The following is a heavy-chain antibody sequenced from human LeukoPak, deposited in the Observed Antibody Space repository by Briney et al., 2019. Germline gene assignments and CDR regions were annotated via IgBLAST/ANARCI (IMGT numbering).Heavy chain of an antibody. J-gene: IGHJ4*02. Sequence: GGSLRLSCAASGFPVSSNYMSWVRQAPGKGLEWVSVIYRDDTTYYADSVKGRFTIFRDNSKNTLYLQMNSLKAEDTAVYYCARVREVLQIDYWGQGTLVTVSS. CDR1: GFPVSSNY. V-gene: IGHV3-53*01. CDR3: ARVREVLQIDY. CDR2: IYRDDTT. D-gene: IGHD1-26*01.